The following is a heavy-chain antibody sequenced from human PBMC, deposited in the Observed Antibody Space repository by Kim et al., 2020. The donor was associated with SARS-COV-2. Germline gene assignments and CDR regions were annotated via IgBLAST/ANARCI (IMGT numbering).Heavy chain of an antibody. CDR2: IKQDGSEK. V-gene: IGHV3-7*03. J-gene: IGHJ6*02. D-gene: IGHD3-3*01. Sequence: GGSLRLSCAASGFTFSSYWMSWVRQAPGKGLEWVANIKQDGSEKYYVDSVKGRFTISRDNAKNSLYLQMNSLRAEDTAVYYCARGYYDFWSGYYRHYYYGMDVWGQGTTVTVSS. CDR3: ARGYYDFWSGYYRHYYYGMDV. CDR1: GFTFSSYW.